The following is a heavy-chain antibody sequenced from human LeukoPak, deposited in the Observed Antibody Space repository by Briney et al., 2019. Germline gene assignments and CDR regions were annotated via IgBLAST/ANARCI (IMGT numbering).Heavy chain of an antibody. V-gene: IGHV3-23*01. D-gene: IGHD3-10*01. Sequence: GGSLRLSCAASGFTFSSYAMSWVRQAPWKGLEWVSAISGSGGSTYYADSVKGRFTISRDNSKNTLYLQMNSLRAEDTAVYYCARDGRRYGSGSYYLDYWGQGTLVTVSS. J-gene: IGHJ4*02. CDR2: ISGSGGST. CDR1: GFTFSSYA. CDR3: ARDGRRYGSGSYYLDY.